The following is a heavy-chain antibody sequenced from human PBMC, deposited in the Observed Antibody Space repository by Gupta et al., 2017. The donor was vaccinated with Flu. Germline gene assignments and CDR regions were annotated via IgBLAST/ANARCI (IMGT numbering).Heavy chain of an antibody. CDR3: AKGYCSSTSCYPFYFDY. J-gene: IGHJ4*02. D-gene: IGHD2-2*01. V-gene: IGHV3-23*01. CDR2: MSGSGGST. Sequence: EVQLLESGVGLVQPGGSLSLTCPASGFTLSHYPLSWVRRAPGKGLEWVSAMSGSGGSTYYADSVKGRFTIARDNSKNTLYLQMNSLRAEDKAVYYCAKGYCSSTSCYPFYFDYWGQGTLVTVSS. CDR1: GFTLSHYP.